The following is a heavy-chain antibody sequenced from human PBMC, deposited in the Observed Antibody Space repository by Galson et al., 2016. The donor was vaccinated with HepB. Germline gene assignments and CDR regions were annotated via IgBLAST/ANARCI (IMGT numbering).Heavy chain of an antibody. D-gene: IGHD3-10*01. V-gene: IGHV4-61*01. Sequence: SETLSLTCTVSGGSVSGGSYSWTWIRQSPGKGLGWIGYISYSVSTNYNPSLKRRVTISVDTSKNQFSLKLRSVTAADTAVYYCARSRGVIFDYWGQGNLVTVSS. CDR3: ARSRGVIFDY. CDR2: ISYSVST. J-gene: IGHJ4*02. CDR1: GGSVSGGSYS.